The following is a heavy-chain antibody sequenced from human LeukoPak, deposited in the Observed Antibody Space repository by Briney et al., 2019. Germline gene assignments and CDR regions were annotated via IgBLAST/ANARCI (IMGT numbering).Heavy chain of an antibody. J-gene: IGHJ4*02. CDR3: ARDYYGSGSYFDY. Sequence: ASVKVSCKASGYTFTSYAMHWVRQAPGQRLEWMGWINAGNGNTKYSRKFQGRVTITRDTSASTAYMELSSLRSEDTAVYYCARDYYGSGSYFDYWGQGTLVTVSS. D-gene: IGHD3-10*01. CDR1: GYTFTSYA. V-gene: IGHV1-3*01. CDR2: INAGNGNT.